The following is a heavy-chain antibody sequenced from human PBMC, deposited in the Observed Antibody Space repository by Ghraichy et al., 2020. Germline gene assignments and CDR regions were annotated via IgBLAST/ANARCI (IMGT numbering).Heavy chain of an antibody. J-gene: IGHJ6*02. CDR2: IYPSGIT. CDR1: GGSINGGGNS. V-gene: IGHV4-30-2*06. Sequence: SQTLSLTCAVSGGSINGGGNSWSWIRQSQGKGLEWIGYIYPSGITNYNPSLNNRVTMSIDTSKNHFSLKLTSVTAADTAVYYCARDTISGFAMDVWGQGTTVTVSS. D-gene: IGHD3-22*01. CDR3: ARDTISGFAMDV.